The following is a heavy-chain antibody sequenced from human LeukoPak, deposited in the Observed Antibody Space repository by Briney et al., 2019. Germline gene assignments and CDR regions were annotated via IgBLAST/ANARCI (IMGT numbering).Heavy chain of an antibody. V-gene: IGHV4-39*01. CDR2: INHSGST. Sequence: SETLSLTCTVSGGSISSSSYYWGWIRQPPGKGLEWIGEINHSGSTNYNPSLKSRVTISVDTSKNQFSLKLSSVTAADTAGYYCGRHYGTSAGAEKNWFAPGGRETLVTVSS. J-gene: IGHJ5*02. CDR3: GRHYGTSAGAEKNWFAP. D-gene: IGHD6-19*01. CDR1: GGSISSSSYY.